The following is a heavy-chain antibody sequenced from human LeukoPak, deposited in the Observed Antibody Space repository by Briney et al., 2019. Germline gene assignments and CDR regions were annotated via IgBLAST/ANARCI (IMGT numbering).Heavy chain of an antibody. Sequence: PSETLSLTCTVSGGSISCYDWSWIRQPPGKGLEWIGYIYYSGSTNYNPSLKSRVTISVDTSKNQFSLKLSSVTAADTAVYYCARATVTHYSEFDYWGQGTLVTVSS. CDR3: ARATVTHYSEFDY. D-gene: IGHD4-17*01. J-gene: IGHJ4*02. V-gene: IGHV4-59*01. CDR2: IYYSGST. CDR1: GGSISCYD.